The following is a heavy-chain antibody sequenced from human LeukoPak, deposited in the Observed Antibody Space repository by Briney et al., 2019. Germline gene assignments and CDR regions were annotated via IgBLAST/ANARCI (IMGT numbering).Heavy chain of an antibody. CDR1: GFTFSSYG. Sequence: GGSLRLSCAASGFTFSSYGMHWVRQAPGKGLEWVAVISYDGSNKYYADSVKGRFTISRDNSKNTLYLQMNSLRAEDTAVYYCAKDMATVTPWYFDYWGQGTLVTVSS. D-gene: IGHD4-17*01. CDR2: ISYDGSNK. V-gene: IGHV3-30*18. CDR3: AKDMATVTPWYFDY. J-gene: IGHJ4*02.